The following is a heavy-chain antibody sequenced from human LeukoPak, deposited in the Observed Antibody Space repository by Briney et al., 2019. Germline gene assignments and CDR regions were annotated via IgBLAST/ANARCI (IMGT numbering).Heavy chain of an antibody. CDR3: AREGYCSSTSCHYMDV. D-gene: IGHD2-2*01. CDR2: IVPIFGTA. V-gene: IGHV1-69*05. J-gene: IGHJ6*03. Sequence: ASVKVSCKASGGTFSSYAISWVRQAPGQGLEWMGGIVPIFGTANYAQKFQGRVTITTDESTSTAYMELSSLRSEDTAVYYCAREGYCSSTSCHYMDVWGKGTTVTVSS. CDR1: GGTFSSYA.